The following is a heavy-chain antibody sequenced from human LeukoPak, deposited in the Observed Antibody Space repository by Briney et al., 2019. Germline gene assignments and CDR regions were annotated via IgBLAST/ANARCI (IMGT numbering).Heavy chain of an antibody. CDR3: ARDPYSRGRANYFEY. CDR1: GYTFTSYY. V-gene: IGHV1-46*01. J-gene: IGHJ4*02. D-gene: IGHD3-16*01. Sequence: GSLKVSCKASGYTFTSYYMHWVRQAPGQGLEWMGIINPSGGSTTYAQKFQGRVTMTRDTSTSTVYMQLSSLRSEDTAVYYCARDPYSRGRANYFEYWGQGTLVTVSS. CDR2: INPSGGST.